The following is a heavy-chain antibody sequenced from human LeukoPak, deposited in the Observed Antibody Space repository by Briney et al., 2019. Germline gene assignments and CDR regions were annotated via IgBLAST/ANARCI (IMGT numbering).Heavy chain of an antibody. CDR3: AREELDRWFDP. J-gene: IGHJ5*02. CDR1: GFTFSSYS. V-gene: IGHV3-21*01. D-gene: IGHD3/OR15-3a*01. CDR2: ISSSSSYI. Sequence: PGGSLRLSCAASGFTFSSYSMNWVRQAPGKGLEGGSAISSSSSYIYYADSVKGRFTISRDNAKNSLYLQMNSLSAEDTAVYHRAREELDRWFDPWGQGTLVTVSS.